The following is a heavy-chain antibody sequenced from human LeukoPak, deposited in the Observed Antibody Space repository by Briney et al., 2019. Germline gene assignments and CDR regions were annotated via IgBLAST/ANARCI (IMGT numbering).Heavy chain of an antibody. J-gene: IGHJ4*02. D-gene: IGHD5-18*01. V-gene: IGHV1-69*04. CDR2: IIPIFGIA. Sequence: ASVKVSCKASGGTFSSYAISRVRQAPGQGLEWMGRIIPIFGIANYAQKFQGRVTITADKSTSTAYMELSSLRSEDTAVYYCARERIQLWSHFDYWGQGTLVTVSS. CDR3: ARERIQLWSHFDY. CDR1: GGTFSSYA.